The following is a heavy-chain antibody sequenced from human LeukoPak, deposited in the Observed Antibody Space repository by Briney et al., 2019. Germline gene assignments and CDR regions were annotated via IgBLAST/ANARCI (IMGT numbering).Heavy chain of an antibody. CDR3: AKDGLAGSEYYFDY. J-gene: IGHJ4*02. Sequence: GRSLRLSCAASGFTFSSYGMHWVRQAPGKGLEWVAVTSYDGSNKYYADSVKGRFTISRDNSKNTLYLQMNSLRAEDTAVYYCAKDGLAGSEYYFDYWGQGTLVTVSP. CDR2: TSYDGSNK. V-gene: IGHV3-30*18. D-gene: IGHD6-6*01. CDR1: GFTFSSYG.